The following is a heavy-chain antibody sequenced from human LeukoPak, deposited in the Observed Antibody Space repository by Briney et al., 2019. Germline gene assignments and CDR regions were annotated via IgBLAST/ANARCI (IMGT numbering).Heavy chain of an antibody. CDR1: GGTFSSYA. J-gene: IGHJ3*02. CDR3: ARATILGERGGYNLRSAFDI. CDR2: IIPIFGSA. V-gene: IGHV1-69*06. Sequence: SVKVSCKASGGTFSSYAISWVRQAPGQGLEWMGGIIPIFGSANYAQKFQGRVTITADKSTSTAYMELRSLRSEDTAVYYCARATILGERGGYNLRSAFDIWGQGTMVTVSS. D-gene: IGHD5-24*01.